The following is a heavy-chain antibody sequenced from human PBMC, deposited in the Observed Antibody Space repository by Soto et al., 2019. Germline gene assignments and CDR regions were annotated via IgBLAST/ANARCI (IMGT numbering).Heavy chain of an antibody. J-gene: IGHJ6*02. V-gene: IGHV3-30*18. CDR3: AKFHCSSTSCYPYYYYYYGMDA. Sequence: LRLSCAASGFTFSSYGMHWVRQAPGKGLEWVAVISYDGSNKYYADSVKGRFTISRDNSKNTLYLQMNSLRAEDTAVYYCAKFHCSSTSCYPYYYYYYGMDAWGQGTTVTV. CDR2: ISYDGSNK. CDR1: GFTFSSYG. D-gene: IGHD2-2*01.